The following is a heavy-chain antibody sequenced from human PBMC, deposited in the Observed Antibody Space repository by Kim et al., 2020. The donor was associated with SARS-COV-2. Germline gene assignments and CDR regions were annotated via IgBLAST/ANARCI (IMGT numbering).Heavy chain of an antibody. CDR2: ISYDGSNK. D-gene: IGHD5-12*01. V-gene: IGHV3-30*04. CDR3: ASPKKMATIRNTPFDY. J-gene: IGHJ4*02. CDR1: GFTFSSYA. Sequence: GGSLRLSCAASGFTFSSYAMHWVRQAPGKGLEWVAVISYDGSNKYYADSVKGRFTISRDNSKNTLYLQMNSLRAEDTAVYYCASPKKMATIRNTPFDYWGQGTLVTVSS.